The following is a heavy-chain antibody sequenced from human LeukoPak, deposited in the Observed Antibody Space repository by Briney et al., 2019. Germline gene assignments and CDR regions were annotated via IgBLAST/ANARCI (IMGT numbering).Heavy chain of an antibody. V-gene: IGHV4-4*07. CDR3: ARQVSAAAGEIDY. CDR1: GGSITSYH. CDR2: IYTSGST. J-gene: IGHJ4*02. Sequence: SETLSLTCTVSGGSITSYHWSWIRQPAGKGLEWIGRIYTSGSTNYNPSLKSRVTMSVDTSKNQFSPKLSSVTAADTAVYYCARQVSAAAGEIDYWGQGTLVTVSS. D-gene: IGHD6-13*01.